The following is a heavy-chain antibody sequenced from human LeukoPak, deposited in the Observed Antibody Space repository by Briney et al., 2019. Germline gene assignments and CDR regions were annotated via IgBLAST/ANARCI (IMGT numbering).Heavy chain of an antibody. V-gene: IGHV5-51*01. CDR1: GYSFTSYW. CDR2: IYPGDSDT. J-gene: IGHJ6*03. D-gene: IGHD6-19*01. CDR3: ARQRAIAVAGTYYFYYMDV. Sequence: GESLKISCKGSGYSFTSYWIGWVRQMPGKGLEWMGIIYPGDSDTRYSPSFQGQVTISADKSISTTYLQWSSLKASDTAIYYCARQRAIAVAGTYYFYYMDVWGKGTTVTISS.